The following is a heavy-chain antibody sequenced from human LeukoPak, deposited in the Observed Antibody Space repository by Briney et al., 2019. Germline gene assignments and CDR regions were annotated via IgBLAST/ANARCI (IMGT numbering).Heavy chain of an antibody. CDR1: GGSISSSNW. CDR3: ASRVGGIYYYYYMDV. D-gene: IGHD1-26*01. CDR2: IYHSGST. V-gene: IGHV4-4*02. Sequence: SETLSLTCAVSGGSISSSNWWSWVRQPPGKGLEWIGEIYHSGSTNYNPSLKSRVTISVDKSKNQFSLKLSSVTAADTAVYYCASRVGGIYYYYYMDVWGKGTTVTVSS. J-gene: IGHJ6*03.